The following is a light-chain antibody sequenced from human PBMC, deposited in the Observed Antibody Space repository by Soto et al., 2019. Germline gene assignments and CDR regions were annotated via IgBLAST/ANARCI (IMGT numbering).Light chain of an antibody. J-gene: IGLJ1*01. Sequence: QSALTQPASVSGSPGQSIAISCTGGSGDVGAYNYVSWYQQYSGKAPKLMIYDVSNRPSGVSDRFSGSKSGNTASLTISGLQAEDEADYYCCSYTSSSTYVFGTGTKLTVL. CDR2: DVS. V-gene: IGLV2-14*01. CDR3: CSYTSSSTYV. CDR1: SGDVGAYNY.